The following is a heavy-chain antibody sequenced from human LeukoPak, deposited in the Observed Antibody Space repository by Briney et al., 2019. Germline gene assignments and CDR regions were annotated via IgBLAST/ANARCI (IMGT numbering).Heavy chain of an antibody. CDR2: IYYSGST. CDR1: GGSISSGDYY. Sequence: SQTLSLTCTVSGGSISSGDYYWSWIRQPPGKGLEWIGYIYYSGSTYYNPSLKSRVTISVDTSKNQFSLKLSSVTAADTAVYSCASSTIVPAHQLAPFDYGGQGTLVTVSS. V-gene: IGHV4-30-4*01. J-gene: IGHJ4*02. D-gene: IGHD2-2*01. CDR3: ASSTIVPAHQLAPFDY.